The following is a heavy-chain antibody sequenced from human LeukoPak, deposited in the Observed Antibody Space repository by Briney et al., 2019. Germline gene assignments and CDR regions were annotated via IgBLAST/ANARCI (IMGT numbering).Heavy chain of an antibody. CDR2: IYYSGST. J-gene: IGHJ4*02. CDR1: GGSISSYY. V-gene: IGHV4-59*01. Sequence: PSETLSLTCTVSGGSISSYYWSWIRQPPGKGLEWIGYIYYSGSTNYNPSLESRVTISVDTSKNQFSLKLSSVTAADTAVYYCAGGWYFFDYWGQGTLVTVTS. CDR3: AGGWYFFDY. D-gene: IGHD6-19*01.